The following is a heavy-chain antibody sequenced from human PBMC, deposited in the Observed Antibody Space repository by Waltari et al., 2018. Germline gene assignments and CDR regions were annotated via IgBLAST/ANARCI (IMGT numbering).Heavy chain of an antibody. CDR1: GFTFSAYW. V-gene: IGHV3-74*01. D-gene: IGHD6-19*01. CDR3: VMYSSSFLGDC. CDR2: FNMDGSIT. J-gene: IGHJ4*02. Sequence: EVQLVESGGGLVQPGGSLRLSCAASGFTFSAYWMHWVRQAPGKGLMSVANFNMDGSITRYADSVKGRFTISRDNAENTLFLQMHSLRAEDTAVYYCVMYSSSFLGDCWGRGTLVTVSS.